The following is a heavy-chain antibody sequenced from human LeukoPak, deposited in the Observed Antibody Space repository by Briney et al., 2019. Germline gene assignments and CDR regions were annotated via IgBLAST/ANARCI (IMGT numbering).Heavy chain of an antibody. V-gene: IGHV4-39*01. CDR2: FYYSGST. J-gene: IGHJ4*02. Sequence: SETLSLTCTVSGGSISSSSYYWGWIRQPPGKGLEWIGSFYYSGSTYYNPSLKSRVTISVDTSKNQFSLKLSSVTAADTAVYYCTRQGSLGTSGYDYWGQGTLVTVSS. CDR1: GGSISSSSYY. D-gene: IGHD1-7*01. CDR3: TRQGSLGTSGYDY.